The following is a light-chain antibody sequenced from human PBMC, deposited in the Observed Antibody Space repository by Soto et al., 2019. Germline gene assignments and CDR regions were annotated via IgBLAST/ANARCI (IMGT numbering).Light chain of an antibody. V-gene: IGKV1-12*01. CDR1: QDISSW. CDR3: QQANSFPLT. J-gene: IGKJ4*01. Sequence: DIQMTQSPSSVSVSVGDTVTITCRASQDISSWLGWYQQKPGKAPKLLIYAASSLQSGVPSRFSGSGSGTDFTLTISSLQPEDFATYHCQQANSFPLTFGGGTKVGIK. CDR2: AAS.